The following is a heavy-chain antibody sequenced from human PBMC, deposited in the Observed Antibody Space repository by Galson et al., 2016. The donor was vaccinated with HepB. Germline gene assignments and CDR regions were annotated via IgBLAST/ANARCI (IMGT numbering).Heavy chain of an antibody. Sequence: SLRLSCAASGFTFSAYGMHWVRQAPGKGLEWVAVIWHDGSNKYYAESVKGRFTISRDNSKNTLYLQMNSLRAEDTAVYYCARAFRYGFVTHYYGMDVWGQGTTVTVSS. CDR2: IWHDGSNK. D-gene: IGHD5-18*01. CDR1: GFTFSAYG. J-gene: IGHJ6*02. CDR3: ARAFRYGFVTHYYGMDV. V-gene: IGHV3-33*01.